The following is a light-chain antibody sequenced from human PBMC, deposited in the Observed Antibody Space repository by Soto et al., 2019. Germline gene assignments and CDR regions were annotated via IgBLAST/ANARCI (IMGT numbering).Light chain of an antibody. CDR3: QQYGSSPVV. CDR1: QSVSSSY. Sequence: EIVLTQSPGTLSLSPGERATLSCRASQSVSSSYLAWYQQKPGQAPRLLIYGASSRATGIPDRFSGSGSGTDFTLTISRLEPEDFEVYYCQQYGSSPVVFGQGTKVEIK. V-gene: IGKV3-20*01. J-gene: IGKJ1*01. CDR2: GAS.